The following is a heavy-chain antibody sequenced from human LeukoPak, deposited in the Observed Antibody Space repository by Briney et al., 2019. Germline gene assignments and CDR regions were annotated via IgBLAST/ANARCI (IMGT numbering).Heavy chain of an antibody. V-gene: IGHV1-46*01. J-gene: IGHJ4*02. CDR2: INPSGGSP. D-gene: IGHD1-26*01. CDR3: ARVIVGATGGDY. Sequence: ASVKVSCKASGYTFTSYYMHWVRQAPGQGGEWRGIINPSGGSPSYAQKFQCRVTMTRATSTSTVYMELSSLRSEATAVYYCARVIVGATGGDYWGQGTLVTVSS. CDR1: GYTFTSYY.